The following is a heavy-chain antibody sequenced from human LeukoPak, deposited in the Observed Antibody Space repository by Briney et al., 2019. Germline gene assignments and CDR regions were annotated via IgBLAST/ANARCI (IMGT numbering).Heavy chain of an antibody. CDR3: ARDPLYYYDSSGYYKFDC. CDR2: IYHSGST. D-gene: IGHD3-22*01. Sequence: SETLSLTCTVSGYSISSGYYWGWIRQPPGKGLEWIGSIYHSGSTYYNPSLKSRLTISVDTSKNQFSLKLRSVTAADTAVYYCARDPLYYYDSSGYYKFDCWGQGTLVTVSS. V-gene: IGHV4-38-2*02. CDR1: GYSISSGYY. J-gene: IGHJ4*02.